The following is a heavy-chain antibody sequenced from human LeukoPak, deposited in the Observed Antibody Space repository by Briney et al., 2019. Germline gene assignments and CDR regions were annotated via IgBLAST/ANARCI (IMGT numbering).Heavy chain of an antibody. Sequence: SVKVSCRASGGTFSSYAISWVRQAPRQGLEWMGGIIPIFGTANYAQKFQGRVTITTDESTSTAYMELSSLRSEDTAVYYCARRGYYYDSSDIFFDYWGQGTLVTVSS. CDR1: GGTFSSYA. J-gene: IGHJ4*02. CDR3: ARRGYYYDSSDIFFDY. CDR2: IIPIFGTA. D-gene: IGHD3-22*01. V-gene: IGHV1-69*05.